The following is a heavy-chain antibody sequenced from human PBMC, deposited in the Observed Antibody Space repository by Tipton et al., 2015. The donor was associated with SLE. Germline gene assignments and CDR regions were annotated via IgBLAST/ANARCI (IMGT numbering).Heavy chain of an antibody. Sequence: SLRLSCAASGFTFSSYGIHWVRQAPGKGLEWVAVIWYDGSNKYYAGSVKGRFTISRDNSKNTLYLQMNSLRAEDTAVYYCAKAGQQLAPYYYYYMDVWGKGTTVTVSS. V-gene: IGHV3-33*06. D-gene: IGHD6-13*01. CDR2: IWYDGSNK. CDR3: AKAGQQLAPYYYYYMDV. J-gene: IGHJ6*03. CDR1: GFTFSSYG.